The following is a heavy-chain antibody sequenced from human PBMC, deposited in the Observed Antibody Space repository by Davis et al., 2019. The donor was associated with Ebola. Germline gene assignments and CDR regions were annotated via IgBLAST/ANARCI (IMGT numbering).Heavy chain of an antibody. CDR3: ARGYYDSSGYYSPY. J-gene: IGHJ4*02. Sequence: PSETLSLTCTVSGGSISSGDYYWSWIRQPPGKGLEWIGYIYYSGSTYYNPSLKRRVTISVDTSKNQFSLKLSSVTAADTAVYYCARGYYDSSGYYSPYWGQGTLVTVSS. D-gene: IGHD3-22*01. CDR1: GGSISSGDYY. V-gene: IGHV4-30-4*01. CDR2: IYYSGST.